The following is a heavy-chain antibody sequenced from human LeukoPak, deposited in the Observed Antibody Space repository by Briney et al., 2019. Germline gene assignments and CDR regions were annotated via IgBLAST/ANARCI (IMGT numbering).Heavy chain of an antibody. J-gene: IGHJ4*02. Sequence: ASVKVSYKASGYTFTGYYMHWVRQAPGQGLEWMGWINPNSGGTNYAQKFQGRVTMTRDTSISTAYMELSRLRSDDTAVYYCARSMRYYDSSGPLYNYWGQGTLVTVSS. D-gene: IGHD3-22*01. CDR3: ARSMRYYDSSGPLYNY. V-gene: IGHV1-2*02. CDR1: GYTFTGYY. CDR2: INPNSGGT.